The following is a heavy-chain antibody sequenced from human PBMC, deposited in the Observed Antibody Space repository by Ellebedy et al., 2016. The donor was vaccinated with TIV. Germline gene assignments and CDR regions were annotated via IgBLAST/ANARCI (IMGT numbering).Heavy chain of an antibody. CDR2: IYYSGST. D-gene: IGHD2-2*01. V-gene: IGHV4-31*03. CDR3: ARLPAANAPFDY. Sequence: SETLSLTXTVSGGSISSGGYYWSCIRQHPGKGLEWIGYIYYSGSTYYNPPLKSRVTISVDTSKNQFSLKLSSVTAADTAVYYCARLPAANAPFDYWGQGTLVTVSS. J-gene: IGHJ4*02. CDR1: GGSISSGGYY.